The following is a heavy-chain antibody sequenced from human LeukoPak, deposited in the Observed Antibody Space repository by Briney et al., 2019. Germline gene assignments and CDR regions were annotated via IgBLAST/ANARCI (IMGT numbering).Heavy chain of an antibody. CDR3: ARPLSGSFSFNY. D-gene: IGHD1-26*01. V-gene: IGHV4-59*08. CDR2: IYHTGNT. J-gene: IGHJ4*02. Sequence: SETLSLTCTVSGGSISSYYWSWIRQPPGKGLEWIGSIYHTGNTYYNPSLKSRVTISVDTSKNQFSLKLSSVTAADTAVYYCARPLSGSFSFNYWGQGTLVTVSS. CDR1: GGSISSYY.